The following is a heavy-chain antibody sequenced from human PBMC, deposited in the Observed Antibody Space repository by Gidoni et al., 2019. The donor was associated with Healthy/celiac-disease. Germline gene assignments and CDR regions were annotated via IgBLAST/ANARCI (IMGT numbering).Heavy chain of an antibody. CDR1: GFNFSSYA. CDR2: ISGSGGST. D-gene: IGHD3-10*01. V-gene: IGHV3-23*01. CDR3: AKARGSGSYSGRDYFDY. Sequence: EVQLLESGGGLVQPGGSLRLSCAASGFNFSSYAMSWVRQAPGRGLEWVSAISGSGGSTYYADSVKGRFTISRDNSKNTLYLQMNSLRAEDTAVYYCAKARGSGSYSGRDYFDYWGQGTLVTVSS. J-gene: IGHJ4*02.